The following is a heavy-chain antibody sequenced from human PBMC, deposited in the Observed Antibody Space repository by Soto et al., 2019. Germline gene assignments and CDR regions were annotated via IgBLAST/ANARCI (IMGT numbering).Heavy chain of an antibody. CDR1: GGSISSGDYY. Sequence: SETLSLTCTVSGGSISSGDYYWSWIRQPPGKGLEWIGYIYYSGSTYYNPSLKSRVTISVDTSKNQFSLKLSSVTAADTAVYYCARDVVTPPSVFDYWGQGTLVTVSS. CDR2: IYYSGST. V-gene: IGHV4-30-4*01. D-gene: IGHD2-15*01. CDR3: ARDVVTPPSVFDY. J-gene: IGHJ4*02.